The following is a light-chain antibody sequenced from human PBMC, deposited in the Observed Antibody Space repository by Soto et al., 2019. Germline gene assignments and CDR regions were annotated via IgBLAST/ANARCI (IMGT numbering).Light chain of an antibody. CDR3: QQYYSYPFG. J-gene: IGKJ3*01. CDR2: AAS. V-gene: IGKV1-8*01. CDR1: QGISSY. Sequence: AIRMTQSPSSLSASTGDRVTITCRASQGISSYLAWYQQKPGKAPKLLIYAASTLQSGVPSRFSDSGSGTDFTLTISCLQSEDFATYYCQQYYSYPFGFGPGTKVDIK.